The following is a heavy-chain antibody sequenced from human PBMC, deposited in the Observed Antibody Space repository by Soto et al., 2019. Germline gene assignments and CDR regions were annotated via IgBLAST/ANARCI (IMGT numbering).Heavy chain of an antibody. CDR1: GFTFGHYW. V-gene: IGHV3-74*01. CDR3: ARFGTYYDSSGFLY. D-gene: IGHD3-22*01. CDR2: FNSDGSSA. J-gene: IGHJ4*02. Sequence: VVSRRISCAASGFTFGHYWMHWVRQAPGKGLEWVSRFNSDGSSAGYADVVKGRFTISRDNAKNTLYLQMSNLSAEDTAVYYCARFGTYYDSSGFLYWGQGALVTVSS.